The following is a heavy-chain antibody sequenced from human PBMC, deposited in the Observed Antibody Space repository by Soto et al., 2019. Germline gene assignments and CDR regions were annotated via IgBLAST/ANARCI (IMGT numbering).Heavy chain of an antibody. D-gene: IGHD2-8*01. J-gene: IGHJ4*02. CDR3: ARARVSLIYYFDY. CDR2: IYYSGST. CDR1: GGSISSYY. V-gene: IGHV4-59*01. Sequence: SETLSLTCTVSGGSISSYYWSWIRQPPGKGLEWIGYIYYSGSTNYNPSLKSRVTISVDTSKNQFSLKLSSVTAADTAVYYCARARVSLIYYFDYWGQGTLVTSPQ.